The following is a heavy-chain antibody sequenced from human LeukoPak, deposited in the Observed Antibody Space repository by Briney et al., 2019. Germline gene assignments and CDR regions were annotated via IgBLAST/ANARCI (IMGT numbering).Heavy chain of an antibody. V-gene: IGHV4-34*01. Sequence: SETLSLTCAVYGGSFSGYYWSWIRQPPGKGLEWIGEINHSGSTNYNPSLKSRVTISVDTSKNQFSLKLSSVTAADTAVYYCARAGYSSGWYPYYFDYWGQGTLVTVSS. CDR3: ARAGYSSGWYPYYFDY. J-gene: IGHJ4*02. CDR1: GGSFSGYY. CDR2: INHSGST. D-gene: IGHD6-19*01.